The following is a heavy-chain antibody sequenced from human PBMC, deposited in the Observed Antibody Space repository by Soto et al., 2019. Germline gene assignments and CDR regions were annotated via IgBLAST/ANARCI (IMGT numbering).Heavy chain of an antibody. CDR3: TRPVDKTMRFDP. J-gene: IGHJ5*02. D-gene: IGHD5-18*01. CDR2: IIPIFGTA. CDR1: GGTFRSTG. V-gene: IGHV1-69*01. Sequence: QVQLMQSGAEVKKPGSSVKVSCKASGGTFRSTGISWVRQAPGQGLEWVGGIIPIFGTANYAQTFHGRVTGTADQASSTADMDLSMLTTDDTAVYYCTRPVDKTMRFDPWGQGALVTVAS.